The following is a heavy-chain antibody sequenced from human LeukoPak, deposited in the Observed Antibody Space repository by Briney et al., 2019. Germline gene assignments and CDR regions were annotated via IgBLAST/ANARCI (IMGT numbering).Heavy chain of an antibody. CDR2: IIPILGIA. V-gene: IGHV1-69*10. CDR3: ARRSSALDAFDI. CDR1: GGTFSSDT. Sequence: SVKVSCKASGGTFSSDTISWVGQAPGEGVEWMGGIIPILGIANYAQKLQGRVTINADKSTRRAYMELSSLRSEDTAVYYCARRSSALDAFDIWGQGTMVAVSS. J-gene: IGHJ3*02. D-gene: IGHD6-25*01.